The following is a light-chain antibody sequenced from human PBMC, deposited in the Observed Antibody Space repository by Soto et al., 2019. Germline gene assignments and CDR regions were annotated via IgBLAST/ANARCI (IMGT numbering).Light chain of an antibody. Sequence: QSALTQPASVSGSPGQSITISCTGTSSDVGSYNLVSWYQQHPGKAPKLMIYEVSKRPSGVSNRFSGSKSGNTASLTISGLQAEDGADYYCCSYAGSSTEVFGGGTKLTVL. CDR3: CSYAGSSTEV. CDR1: SSDVGSYNL. V-gene: IGLV2-23*02. CDR2: EVS. J-gene: IGLJ3*02.